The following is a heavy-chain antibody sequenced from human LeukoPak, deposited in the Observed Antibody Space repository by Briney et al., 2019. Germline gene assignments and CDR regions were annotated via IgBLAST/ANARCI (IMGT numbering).Heavy chain of an antibody. CDR1: AFTFSSYG. J-gene: IGHJ5*02. D-gene: IGHD3-22*01. V-gene: IGHV3-33*01. CDR3: ARDRDELGYDTSGYYLTNWFDP. Sequence: PGRSLRLSCAASAFTFSSYGMHWVRQAPGKGLEWVAVIWYDGSNKYYADSVKGRFTISRDNSKNTLYLQMNSLRAEDTAVYYCARDRDELGYDTSGYYLTNWFDPWGQGTLVTVSS. CDR2: IWYDGSNK.